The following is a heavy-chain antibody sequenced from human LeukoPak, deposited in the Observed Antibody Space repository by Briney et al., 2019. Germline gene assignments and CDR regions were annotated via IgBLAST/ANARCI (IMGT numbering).Heavy chain of an antibody. D-gene: IGHD3-22*01. CDR1: GYTFTGYY. V-gene: IGHV1-2*02. CDR2: INPNSGGT. Sequence: ASVKVSCKASGYTFTGYYMHWVRQAPGQGLEWMGWINPNSGGTNYAQKFQGRVTMTRDTSISTAYMELSRLRSDDTAVYYCARDQHSSDSSGYYYWGQGTLVTVSS. J-gene: IGHJ4*02. CDR3: ARDQHSSDSSGYYY.